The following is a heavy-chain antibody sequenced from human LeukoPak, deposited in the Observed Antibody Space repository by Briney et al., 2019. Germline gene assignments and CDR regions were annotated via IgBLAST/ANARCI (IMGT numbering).Heavy chain of an antibody. Sequence: PGGSLRLSCAASGFTFSSYWMSWVRQAPGKGLEWVAFIRYDGSNKYYADSVKGRFTISRDNSKNTLYLQMNSLRAEDTAVYYCANGRYNWNDGDFDYWGQGTLVTVSS. J-gene: IGHJ4*02. CDR2: IRYDGSNK. V-gene: IGHV3-30*02. CDR1: GFTFSSYW. D-gene: IGHD1-1*01. CDR3: ANGRYNWNDGDFDY.